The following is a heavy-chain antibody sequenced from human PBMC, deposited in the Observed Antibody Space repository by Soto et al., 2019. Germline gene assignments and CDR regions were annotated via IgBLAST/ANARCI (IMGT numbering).Heavy chain of an antibody. D-gene: IGHD2-8*01. V-gene: IGHV4-59*01. J-gene: IGHJ5*02. CDR3: TGAYYAIDGYNLDP. CDR2: IYLGGSI. CDR1: GGSISSGY. Sequence: PSETLSLTCSVSGGSISSGYWTWIRHPPGKGLERIGYIYLGGSINYNPSLKSRVIISVDTAKNQFSLSLSSVTAADTAVYYCTGAYYAIDGYNLDPWGQGTLVTVSS.